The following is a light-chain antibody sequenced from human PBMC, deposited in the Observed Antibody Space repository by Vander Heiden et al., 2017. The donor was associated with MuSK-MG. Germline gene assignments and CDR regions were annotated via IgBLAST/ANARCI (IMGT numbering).Light chain of an antibody. CDR2: DTD. CDR1: TGAVTSGHL. J-gene: IGLJ3*02. Sequence: QAVVTQEPSLTVSPGGTVTLTCGSNTGAVTSGHLPFWFQQKPGHAPTTLIYDTDNKHSWTPGRFSGSLLGGKAALTLSGAQPEDEADYYCLLSYSGTRVFGGGTKLTVL. V-gene: IGLV7-46*01. CDR3: LLSYSGTRV.